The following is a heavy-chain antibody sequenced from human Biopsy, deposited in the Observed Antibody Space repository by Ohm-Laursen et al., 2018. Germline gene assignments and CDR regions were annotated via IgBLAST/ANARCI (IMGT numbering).Heavy chain of an antibody. CDR2: IYCSGNT. Sequence: SETLSLTCIVSGGSINNFYWSWIRQPPGKGLEWIGIIYCSGNTKYNPSLKSRVTISVDTFRNQFSLKLSSVTAADTAIFFCARLYRLDDYWNDDPPDAFDVWGQGTRVTVSS. D-gene: IGHD1-1*01. CDR1: GGSINNFY. CDR3: ARLYRLDDYWNDDPPDAFDV. J-gene: IGHJ3*01. V-gene: IGHV4-59*01.